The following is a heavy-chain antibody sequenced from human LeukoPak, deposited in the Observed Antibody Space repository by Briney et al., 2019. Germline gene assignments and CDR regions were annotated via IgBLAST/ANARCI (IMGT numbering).Heavy chain of an antibody. CDR2: ISGSGGST. CDR3: AKAHIAVADNRTPYYYYYMDV. Sequence: GGSLRLSCAASGVTFSSYAMSWVRQAPGKGLEWVSAISGSGGSTYYADSVKGRFTISRDNSKNTLYLQMNSLRAEDTAVYYCAKAHIAVADNRTPYYYYYMDVWGKGTTVTVSS. J-gene: IGHJ6*03. CDR1: GVTFSSYA. V-gene: IGHV3-23*01. D-gene: IGHD6-19*01.